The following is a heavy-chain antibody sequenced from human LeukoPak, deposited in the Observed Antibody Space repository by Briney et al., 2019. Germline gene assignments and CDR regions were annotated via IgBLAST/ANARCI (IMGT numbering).Heavy chain of an antibody. V-gene: IGHV1-69*13. CDR3: ARDAPGLSYAFDI. CDR2: IIPIFGTA. J-gene: IGHJ3*02. D-gene: IGHD3-16*02. CDR1: GGTFSSYA. Sequence: ASVKVSCKASGGTFSSYAISWVRQAPGQGLEWMGGIIPIFGTANYAQKFQGRVTITADEPTSTAYMELSNLRSEDTAVYYCARDAPGLSYAFDIWGQGTMVTVSS.